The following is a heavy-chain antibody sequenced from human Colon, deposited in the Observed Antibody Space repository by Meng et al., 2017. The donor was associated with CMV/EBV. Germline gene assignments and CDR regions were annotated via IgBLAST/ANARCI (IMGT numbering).Heavy chain of an antibody. Sequence: LTCTVSGGSISSGGYYWSLIRQHPGKGLEWIGYIYYSGSTYDNPSLKSRVTISQDTSKNQFSLKLSSVTAADTAVYYCARDPGSGPAYWGQGTPVTVSS. V-gene: IGHV4-31*03. CDR3: ARDPGSGPAY. J-gene: IGHJ4*02. CDR2: IYYSGST. CDR1: GGSISSGGYY. D-gene: IGHD2-15*01.